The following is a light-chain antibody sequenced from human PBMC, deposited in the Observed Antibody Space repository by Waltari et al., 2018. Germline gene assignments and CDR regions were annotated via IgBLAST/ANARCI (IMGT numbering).Light chain of an antibody. V-gene: IGLV2-14*03. Sequence: QSALTQPAAVSGSPGQSITISCPGSSSDVGGYNYVSWYQKHPGKAPKILIYEVTKRPAASSNRCSGSKSGNTASLTISGLQAEDEAEYHCSSYAGTTLHGVFGGGTKLTVL. CDR1: SSDVGGYNY. J-gene: IGLJ3*02. CDR3: SSYAGTTLHGV. CDR2: EVT.